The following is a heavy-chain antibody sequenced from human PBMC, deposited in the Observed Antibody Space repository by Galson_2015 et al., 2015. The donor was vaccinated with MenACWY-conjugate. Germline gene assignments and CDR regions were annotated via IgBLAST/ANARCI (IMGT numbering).Heavy chain of an antibody. V-gene: IGHV3-15*01. J-gene: IGHJ6*02. CDR3: TTYYLRFPFWGVPTYYYYYGMDV. Sequence: SLRLSCAASGFTFSNAWMSWVRQAPGKGLEWVGRIKSKTDGGTTDYAAPVKGRFTISRDDSKNTLYLQMNSLKTEDTAVYYCTTYYLRFPFWGVPTYYYYYGMDVWGQGTTVTVSS. D-gene: IGHD3-10*01. CDR1: GFTFSNAW. CDR2: IKSKTDGGTT.